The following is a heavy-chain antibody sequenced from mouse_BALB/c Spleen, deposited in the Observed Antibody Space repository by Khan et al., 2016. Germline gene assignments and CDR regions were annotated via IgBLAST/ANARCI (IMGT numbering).Heavy chain of an antibody. CDR2: INPSNGRT. J-gene: IGHJ2*01. V-gene: IGHV1S81*02. CDR1: GYTFTSYW. Sequence: QVQLQQPGAELVKPGASVKLSCKASGYTFTSYWMYWVKQRPGQGLEWIGEINPSNGRTNYNEKFKSKATLTVDKSSSTAYMQLSSLTSEDSAVYYCARRKADYFDYWGQGTTLTVSS. CDR3: ARRKADYFDY.